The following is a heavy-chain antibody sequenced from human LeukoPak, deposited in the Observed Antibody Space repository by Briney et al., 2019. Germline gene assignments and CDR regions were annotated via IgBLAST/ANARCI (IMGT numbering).Heavy chain of an antibody. Sequence: SETLSLTCAVYGGSFSGYYWSWIRQPPGKGLEWIGYIYYSGSTNYNPSLKSRVTISVDTSKNQFSLKLSSVTAADTAVYYCAKPRGFGALHWFDPWGQAPLVTVS. CDR1: GGSFSGYY. CDR2: IYYSGST. D-gene: IGHD3-10*01. V-gene: IGHV4-59*01. CDR3: AKPRGFGALHWFDP. J-gene: IGHJ5*02.